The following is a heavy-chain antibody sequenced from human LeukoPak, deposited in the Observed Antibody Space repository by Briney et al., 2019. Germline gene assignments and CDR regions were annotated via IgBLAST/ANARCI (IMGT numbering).Heavy chain of an antibody. Sequence: GGSLRLSCSASGFTFNSYWMSWVRQAPGKGLEWVSAISGSGGSTYYADSVKGRFTISRDNSKNTLYLQMNSLRAEDTAVYYCAKDRRIVVVPAAADYWGQGTLVTVSS. J-gene: IGHJ4*02. D-gene: IGHD2-2*01. CDR1: GFTFNSYW. V-gene: IGHV3-23*01. CDR2: ISGSGGST. CDR3: AKDRRIVVVPAAADY.